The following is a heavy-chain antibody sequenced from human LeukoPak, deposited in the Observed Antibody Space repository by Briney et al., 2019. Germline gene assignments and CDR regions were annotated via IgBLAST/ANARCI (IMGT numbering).Heavy chain of an antibody. CDR1: GGTFSSYA. CDR3: AREEVLAYCGGDCYSHFDY. V-gene: IGHV1-69*13. J-gene: IGHJ4*02. D-gene: IGHD2-21*02. CDR2: IIPIFGTA. Sequence: SVKVSCKVSGGTFSSYAIRWVRQAPGQGLEWMGGIIPIFGTANYAQKFQGRVTITADESTSTAYMELSSLRSEDTAVYYCAREEVLAYCGGDCYSHFDYWGQGTLVTVSS.